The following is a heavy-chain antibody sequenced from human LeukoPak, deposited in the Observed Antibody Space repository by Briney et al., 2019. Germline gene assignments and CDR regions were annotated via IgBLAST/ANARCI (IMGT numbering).Heavy chain of an antibody. Sequence: GGSLRLSCAASGFTFSSYGMHWVRQAPGKGLEWVSSIYSGGSTYYADSVKGRFTISRDNSKNTVYLQMNSLRAEDTAVYFCARVRLDRSERNLDAFENWGQGTMVTVSS. CDR1: GFTFSSYG. J-gene: IGHJ3*02. V-gene: IGHV3-53*01. D-gene: IGHD1-14*01. CDR3: ARVRLDRSERNLDAFEN. CDR2: IYSGGST.